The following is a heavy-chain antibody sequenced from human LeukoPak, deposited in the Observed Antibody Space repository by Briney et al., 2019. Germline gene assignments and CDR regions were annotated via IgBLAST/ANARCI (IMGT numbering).Heavy chain of an antibody. CDR2: ISWNSGSI. D-gene: IGHD4-17*01. V-gene: IGHV3-9*01. CDR3: AKDRSSYGDYNSFDC. CDR1: GFTFDDYA. J-gene: IGHJ4*02. Sequence: GGSLRLSCAASGFTFDDYAMHWVRQAPGKGLEWVSGISWNSGSIGYADSVKGRFTISRDNAKNSLYLQMNSLRAEDTALYYCAKDRSSYGDYNSFDCWGQGTLVTVSS.